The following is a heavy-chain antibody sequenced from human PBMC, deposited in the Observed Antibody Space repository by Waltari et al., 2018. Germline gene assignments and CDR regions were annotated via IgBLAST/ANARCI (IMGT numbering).Heavy chain of an antibody. Sequence: EVQLVETGGGLIQPGGSLRLSCAASGFTVSSTYMGWVRQAPGKGLEWVSVIYSGGSTYYADSVKGRFTISRDNSKNTLYLQMNSLRAEDTAVYYCARADPRFYYYYMDVWGKGTTVTVSS. CDR2: IYSGGST. J-gene: IGHJ6*03. CDR1: GFTVSSTY. D-gene: IGHD3-16*01. V-gene: IGHV3-53*02. CDR3: ARADPRFYYYYMDV.